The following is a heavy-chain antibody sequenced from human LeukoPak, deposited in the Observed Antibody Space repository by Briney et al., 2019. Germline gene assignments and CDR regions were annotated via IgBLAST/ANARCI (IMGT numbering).Heavy chain of an antibody. CDR2: IWYDGSKT. D-gene: IGHD3-10*01. Sequence: PGGSLRLSCAASGFTFSSYGMHWVRQAPGKGLEWVALIWYDGSKTNYVDSVMGRFTISRDDSKNTLYLQMDNLRVEDTAVHFCARDLSYGSLSFDPWGQGTLVTVSS. V-gene: IGHV3-33*01. CDR3: ARDLSYGSLSFDP. CDR1: GFTFSSYG. J-gene: IGHJ5*02.